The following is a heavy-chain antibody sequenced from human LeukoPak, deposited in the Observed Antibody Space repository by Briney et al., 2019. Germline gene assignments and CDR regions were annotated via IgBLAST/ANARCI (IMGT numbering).Heavy chain of an antibody. CDR1: GCTFNKYA. CDR2: IGRSGANS. V-gene: IGHV3-23*01. CDR3: AREEGGRLGIDYSFDY. J-gene: IGHJ4*02. D-gene: IGHD7-27*01. Sequence: GGTLRLSCAASGCTFNKYAMSWVRQSPGKGLEWVSAIGRSGANSYYATSVNGRFSVSRDNTKNTFHLQMNSLRAADTAVYYCAREEGGRLGIDYSFDYWGQGTLVTVSS.